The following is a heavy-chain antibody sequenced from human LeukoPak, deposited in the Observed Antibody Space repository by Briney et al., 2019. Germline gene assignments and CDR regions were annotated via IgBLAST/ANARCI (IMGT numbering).Heavy chain of an antibody. D-gene: IGHD1-1*01. Sequence: ASVKVSCKASGYTFTGYYMHWVRQAPGQGLEWMGFINPNSGGTNYAQKFQGRVTMTRNTSISTAYMELSRLRSDDTAVYYCARARYNRNDVSFDYWGQGTLVTVSS. V-gene: IGHV1-2*02. J-gene: IGHJ4*02. CDR2: INPNSGGT. CDR1: GYTFTGYY. CDR3: ARARYNRNDVSFDY.